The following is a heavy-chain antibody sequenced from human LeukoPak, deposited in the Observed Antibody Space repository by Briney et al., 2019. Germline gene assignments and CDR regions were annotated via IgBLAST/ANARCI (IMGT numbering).Heavy chain of an antibody. CDR3: ARETSYGEMFDY. CDR1: GFTFSRYW. CDR2: IKQDGSEK. D-gene: IGHD4-17*01. J-gene: IGHJ4*02. V-gene: IGHV3-7*01. Sequence: GGSLRLSCAASGFTFSRYWMSWVRQAPGKGLEWVANIKQDGSEKYYVDSVKGRFTISRDNAKNSLYLQMNSLRAEDTAVYYCARETSYGEMFDYWGQGTLVTVSS.